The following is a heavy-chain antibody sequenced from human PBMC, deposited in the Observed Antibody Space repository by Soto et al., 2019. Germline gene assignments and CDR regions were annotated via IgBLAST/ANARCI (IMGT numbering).Heavy chain of an antibody. Sequence: SETLSLTCAVSGCSISSSNWWGWIRQPPGKGLEWIGYIYYSGTTYYNPSLKSRVTMSVDTSKNQFSLKLTSVTAVDTAVYYCARREIQGPIDYWGQGTLVTVSS. V-gene: IGHV4-28*01. CDR1: GCSISSSNW. CDR2: IYYSGTT. D-gene: IGHD1-26*01. J-gene: IGHJ4*02. CDR3: ARREIQGPIDY.